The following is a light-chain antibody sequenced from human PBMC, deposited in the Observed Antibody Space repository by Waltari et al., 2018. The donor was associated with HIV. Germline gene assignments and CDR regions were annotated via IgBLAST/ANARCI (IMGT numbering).Light chain of an antibody. J-gene: IGLJ2*01. CDR2: SDI. CDR3: QSYDSSLRASV. Sequence: QSALTQPPSVSGAPGQRVPISFTGHRSNLGAGTFVHWCKPLPETAPKLLVYSDINRPSGVPDRFSGSKSGTSASLVITGLQAEDEADYYCQSYDSSLRASVFGGGTKLTVL. V-gene: IGLV1-40*01. CDR1: RSNLGAGTF.